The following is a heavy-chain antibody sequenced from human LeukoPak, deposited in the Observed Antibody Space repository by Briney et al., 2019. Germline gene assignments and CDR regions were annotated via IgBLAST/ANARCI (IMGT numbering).Heavy chain of an antibody. CDR3: ARSGSTTWHNFDY. CDR2: FHHSGNT. V-gene: IGHV4-59*13. J-gene: IGHJ4*02. Sequence: PSETLSLTCTVSGGSIRSYYWNWIRQPPGKGLEWIGSFHHSGNTHYNPSLKSRVTISVDTSNNQFSLRLSSVTAADTAVYYCARSGSTTWHNFDYWGQGTLVTVSS. D-gene: IGHD6-13*01. CDR1: GGSIRSYY.